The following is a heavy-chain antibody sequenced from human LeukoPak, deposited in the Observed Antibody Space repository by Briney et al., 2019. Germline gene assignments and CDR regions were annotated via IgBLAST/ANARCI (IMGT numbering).Heavy chain of an antibody. CDR3: TTDLLGLDYSNYHPSDY. CDR1: GFTFSNAW. Sequence: GGSLRLSCAASGFTFSNAWMSWVRQAPGKGLEWVGRIKSKTDGGTTDYAAPVKGRFTISRDDSKNTLYLQMNSLKTEDTAVYYCTTDLLGLDYSNYHPSDYWGQGTLVTVSS. V-gene: IGHV3-15*01. J-gene: IGHJ4*02. CDR2: IKSKTDGGTT. D-gene: IGHD4-11*01.